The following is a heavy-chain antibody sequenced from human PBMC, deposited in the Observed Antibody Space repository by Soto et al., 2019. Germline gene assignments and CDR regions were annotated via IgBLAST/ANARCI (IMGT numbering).Heavy chain of an antibody. CDR2: INSSTSTI. D-gene: IGHD5-12*01. Sequence: PGGSMRLSCAASGFTFSHYGMAWVRQAPGMGLEWVATINSSTSTISYADSVRGRFTISRDNAKNSLYLQMNSLRAEDTAVYYCARETGYSGYDSWGQGTLVTVSS. J-gene: IGHJ5*02. CDR3: ARETGYSGYDS. V-gene: IGHV3-21*01. CDR1: GFTFSHYG.